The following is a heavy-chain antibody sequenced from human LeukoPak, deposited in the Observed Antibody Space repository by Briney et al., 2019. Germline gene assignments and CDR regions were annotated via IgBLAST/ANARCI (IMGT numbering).Heavy chain of an antibody. J-gene: IGHJ4*02. V-gene: IGHV1-8*02. Sequence: ASVKVSCKASGYTFTGYYMHWVRQAPGQGLEWMGWINPNSGNTGYAQKFQGRVTMTEDTSTDTAYMELSSLRSEDTAVYYCATDYYYDSSGSYYTVDYWGQGTLVTVSS. D-gene: IGHD3-22*01. CDR3: ATDYYYDSSGSYYTVDY. CDR1: GYTFTGYY. CDR2: INPNSGNT.